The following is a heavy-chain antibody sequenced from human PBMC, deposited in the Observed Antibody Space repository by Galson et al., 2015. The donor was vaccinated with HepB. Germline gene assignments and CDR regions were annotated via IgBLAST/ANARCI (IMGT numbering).Heavy chain of an antibody. Sequence: QSGAEVKKPGESLRISCKGSGYSFTSYWISWVRQMPGKGLEWMGRIDPSDSYTNYSPSFQGHVTISADKSISTAYLQWSSLKASDTAMYYCASLRTYYYDSSGYYYFPDYWGQGTLVTVSS. CDR3: ASLRTYYYDSSGYYYFPDY. D-gene: IGHD3-22*01. V-gene: IGHV5-10-1*01. CDR2: IDPSDSYT. CDR1: GYSFTSYW. J-gene: IGHJ4*02.